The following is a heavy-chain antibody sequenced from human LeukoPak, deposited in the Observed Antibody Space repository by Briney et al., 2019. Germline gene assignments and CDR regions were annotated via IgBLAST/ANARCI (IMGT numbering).Heavy chain of an antibody. D-gene: IGHD4-11*01. CDR1: GFTFSDYY. Sequence: GGSLRLSCAASGFTFSDYYMSWIRQAPGKGLEWVSYISSSGSTIYYADSVKGRFTISRDNAKNSLYLQMNSLRAEDTAVYYCASYGDDYSNYPRHYYYMDVWGKGTTVTVSS. CDR3: ASYGDDYSNYPRHYYYMDV. CDR2: ISSSGSTI. V-gene: IGHV3-11*04. J-gene: IGHJ6*03.